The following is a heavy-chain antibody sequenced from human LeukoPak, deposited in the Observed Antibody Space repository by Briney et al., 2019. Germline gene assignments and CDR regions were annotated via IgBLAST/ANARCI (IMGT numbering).Heavy chain of an antibody. V-gene: IGHV1-69*13. CDR1: GGTFRSYA. J-gene: IGHJ4*02. CDR3: ARDTMIGTTPSHDY. D-gene: IGHD1-1*01. Sequence: SVKVSXKASGGTFRSYAISWVRQAPGQGLEWMGGIIPIFGTANYAQKFQGRVTITADESTSTAYMELSSLRSEDTAVYYCARDTMIGTTPSHDYWGQGTLVTVSS. CDR2: IIPIFGTA.